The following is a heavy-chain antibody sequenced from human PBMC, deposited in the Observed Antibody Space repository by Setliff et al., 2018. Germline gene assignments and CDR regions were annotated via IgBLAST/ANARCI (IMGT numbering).Heavy chain of an antibody. CDR1: GDFFTGHY. J-gene: IGHJ4*02. Sequence: SETLSLTCAVFGDFFTGHYWSWVRQSPGKGLEWIAEITHSGNTNYNPSPSLRSRITISQDRSENQFSLTLSSVTAADTAVYYCARGRYYESNSYYFPFDFWGQGMLVTVSS. D-gene: IGHD3-22*01. CDR2: ITHSGNT. V-gene: IGHV4-34*01. CDR3: ARGRYYESNSYYFPFDF.